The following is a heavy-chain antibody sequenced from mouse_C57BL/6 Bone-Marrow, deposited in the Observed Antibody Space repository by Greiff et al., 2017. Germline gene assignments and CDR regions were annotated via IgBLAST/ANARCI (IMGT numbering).Heavy chain of an antibody. Sequence: VQLQQSGAELVRPGASVKLSCTASGFNIKDDYMHWVKQRPEQGLEWIGWIDPENGDTEYASKFQGKATITADTSSNTAYLQLSSLTSEDTAVYYCTPYSNYDYAIDYWGQGTSVTVSS. J-gene: IGHJ4*01. CDR1: GFNIKDDY. CDR3: TPYSNYDYAIDY. V-gene: IGHV14-4*01. CDR2: IDPENGDT. D-gene: IGHD2-5*01.